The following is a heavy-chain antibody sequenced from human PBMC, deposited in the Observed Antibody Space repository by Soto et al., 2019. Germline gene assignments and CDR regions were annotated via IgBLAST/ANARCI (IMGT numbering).Heavy chain of an antibody. CDR1: GFTFSSYA. V-gene: IGHV3-23*01. Sequence: GGSLRLSCAASGFTFSSYAMSWVRQAPGKGLEWVSAISGSGGSTYYADSVKGRFTISRDNSKNTLYLQMNSLRAEDTAVYYCAKDTFVRYQLLCGFDYWGQGTLVTVSS. CDR2: ISGSGGST. D-gene: IGHD2-2*01. CDR3: AKDTFVRYQLLCGFDY. J-gene: IGHJ4*02.